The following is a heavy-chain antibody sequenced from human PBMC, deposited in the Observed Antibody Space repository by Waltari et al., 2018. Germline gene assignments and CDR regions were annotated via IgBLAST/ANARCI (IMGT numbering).Heavy chain of an antibody. V-gene: IGHV3-74*01. CDR3: ARGGQVLNWPFDM. CDR2: FKGDGSGT. Sequence: EVQLVESGGGLVQPGGSLRLSCAASGFIFSDYWMHWVRQAPGKGLMWVSRFKGDGSGTAYADFVKGRFTVSRETARNTLYLQMNSLSAEDTAVYYCARGGQVLNWPFDMWGQGTVVTVSS. J-gene: IGHJ3*02. D-gene: IGHD2-2*01. CDR1: GFIFSDYW.